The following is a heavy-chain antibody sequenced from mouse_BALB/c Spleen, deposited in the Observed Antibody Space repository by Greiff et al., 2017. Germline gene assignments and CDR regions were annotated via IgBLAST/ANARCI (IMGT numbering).Heavy chain of an antibody. V-gene: IGHV1S132*01. CDR2: IYPGTGST. J-gene: IGHJ1*01. D-gene: IGHD3-3*01. Sequence: VKLLESGAELVRPGASVKLSCTTSGFIFTSYWIHWVQQSAGQGLEWIARIYPGTGSTYYNENFKGKDTLTADKSSSTAYMQLSSLKSEDSAVYVCADRCFEVWGAGTTVTVAA. CDR1: GFIFTSYW. CDR3: ADRCFEV.